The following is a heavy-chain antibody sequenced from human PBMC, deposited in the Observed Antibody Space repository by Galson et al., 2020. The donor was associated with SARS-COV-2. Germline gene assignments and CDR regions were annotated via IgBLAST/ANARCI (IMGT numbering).Heavy chain of an antibody. CDR1: GFTFSSYA. V-gene: IGHV3-30*04. Sequence: QAGGSPRLSCAAPGFTFSSYAMHWVRQAPGKGLEWVAVISYDGSNKYYADSVKGRFTIPRDNSNNTLYLQMNSLRAVGTAVYYCASSLLWFGHYYFDYWGQGTLVTVSS. J-gene: IGHJ4*02. D-gene: IGHD3-10*01. CDR2: ISYDGSNK. CDR3: ASSLLWFGHYYFDY.